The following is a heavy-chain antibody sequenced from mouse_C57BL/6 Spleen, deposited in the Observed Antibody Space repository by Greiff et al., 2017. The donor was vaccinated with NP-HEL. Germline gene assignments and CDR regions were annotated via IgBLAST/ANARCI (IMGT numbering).Heavy chain of an antibody. D-gene: IGHD2-3*01. V-gene: IGHV1-63*01. CDR2: IYPGGGYT. CDR1: GYTFTNYW. CDR3: ARSGDGYRYYFDY. Sequence: VQLQQSGAELVRPGTSVKMSCKASGYTFTNYWIGWAKQRPGHGLEWIGDIYPGGGYTNYNEKFKGKATLTADKSSSTAYMQFSSLTSEDSAIYYCARSGDGYRYYFDYWGQGTTLTVSS. J-gene: IGHJ2*01.